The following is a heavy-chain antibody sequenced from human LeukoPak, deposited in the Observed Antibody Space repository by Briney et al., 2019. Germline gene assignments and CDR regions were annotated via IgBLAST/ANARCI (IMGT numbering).Heavy chain of an antibody. Sequence: GGSLRLSCAASGFTVSSDYVSWVRQAPGKGLERVSVIYSGGNTYYADSVKGRFSISIHNSKDTLYLQMNSLRPEDTALYYCARESRMAAAGTAFVIWGQGTMVTVSS. J-gene: IGHJ3*02. V-gene: IGHV3-53*04. CDR2: IYSGGNT. CDR3: ARESRMAAAGTAFVI. D-gene: IGHD6-13*01. CDR1: GFTVSSDY.